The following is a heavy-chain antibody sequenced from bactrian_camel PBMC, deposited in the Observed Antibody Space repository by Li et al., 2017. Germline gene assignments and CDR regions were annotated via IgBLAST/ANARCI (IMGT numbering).Heavy chain of an antibody. D-gene: IGHD8*01. Sequence: HVQLVESGGGLVQPGGSLRLSCAASGFTFRTFWMFWVRQAPGKEREGVAYIYTGDGITSYADSVKGRFTISKDDAKNTVYLQMNSLKPEDTAMYYCAADFGFGNAWSTKYEYWGQGTQVTVS. CDR3: AADFGFGNAWSTKYEY. CDR2: IYTGDGIT. CDR1: GFTFRTFW. V-gene: IGHV3S1*01. J-gene: IGHJ4*01.